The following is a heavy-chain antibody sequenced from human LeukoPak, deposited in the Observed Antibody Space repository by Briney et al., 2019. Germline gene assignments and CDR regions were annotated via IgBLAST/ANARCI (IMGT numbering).Heavy chain of an antibody. Sequence: SETLSLTCAVYGGSFSGYYWSWIRQPPGKGLEWIWSIYYSGSTYYNPSLKSRVTISVDTSKNQFSLKLSSVTAADTAVYYCARRGFGLSYTLTFVYWGQGTLVTVSS. D-gene: IGHD3-10*01. V-gene: IGHV4-34*01. CDR1: GGSFSGYY. CDR2: IYYSGST. J-gene: IGHJ4*02. CDR3: ARRGFGLSYTLTFVY.